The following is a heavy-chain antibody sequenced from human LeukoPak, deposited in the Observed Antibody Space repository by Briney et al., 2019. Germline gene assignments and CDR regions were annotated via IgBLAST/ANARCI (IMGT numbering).Heavy chain of an antibody. CDR2: ISGSGGST. CDR3: AKQTLMITFGGVPDY. CDR1: GFTVSSYA. D-gene: IGHD3-16*01. Sequence: GRSLRLSCAASGFTVSSYAMSSVRQAPGKGPEWVSAISGSGGSTYYADSVKGRFTISRDNSKNTLYLQMNSLRAEDTAVYYCAKQTLMITFGGVPDYWGRGTLVTVSS. V-gene: IGHV3-23*01. J-gene: IGHJ4*02.